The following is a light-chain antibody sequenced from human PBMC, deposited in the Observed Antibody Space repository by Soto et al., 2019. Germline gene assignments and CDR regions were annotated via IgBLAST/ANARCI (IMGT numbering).Light chain of an antibody. Sequence: AIQMTQSPSSLSASVGDRVTITCRASHDIRNDLGWYQQKPGKAPKLLIYDGSKLQSGVPSRFSGSVSGTDFTLTISSLQPDDFATYHCQQYESFFPLTFGGGTKVDIK. CDR1: HDIRND. V-gene: IGKV1-6*01. J-gene: IGKJ4*01. CDR2: DGS. CDR3: QQYESFFPLT.